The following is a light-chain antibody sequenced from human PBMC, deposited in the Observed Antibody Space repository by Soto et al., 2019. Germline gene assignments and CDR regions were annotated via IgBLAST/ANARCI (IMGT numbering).Light chain of an antibody. CDR1: QFISTW. CDR3: QQYNNYSWT. V-gene: IGKV1-5*01. CDR2: DAS. J-gene: IGKJ1*01. Sequence: DIKMTQSPSTLSACVEDRVTITSRASQFISTWLAWYQQKPGKAPRLLIYDASTLEGGVPSRFSGSGSGTEFTLTIISLQPDDFATYYCQQYNNYSWTCGQGTKV.